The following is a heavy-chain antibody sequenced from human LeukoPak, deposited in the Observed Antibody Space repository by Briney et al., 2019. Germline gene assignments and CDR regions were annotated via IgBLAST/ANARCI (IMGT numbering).Heavy chain of an antibody. CDR1: GFIFTNYF. D-gene: IGHD3-3*01. V-gene: IGHV3-7*01. Sequence: GGSVRLSCAASGFIFTNYFMSWVRQAPGKGLEWVASIKHDGSEKYYVDSVRGRFTISRDNTMNSLYLQMSSLRAEDTAVYYCATDRGWRTSGYYLYYFEYWGQGTLVTFSS. J-gene: IGHJ4*02. CDR2: IKHDGSEK. CDR3: ATDRGWRTSGYYLYYFEY.